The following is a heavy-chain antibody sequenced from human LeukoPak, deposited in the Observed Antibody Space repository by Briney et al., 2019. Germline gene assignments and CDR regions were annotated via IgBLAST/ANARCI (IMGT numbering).Heavy chain of an antibody. CDR3: ARDRRDYYGTGSYNEFDY. J-gene: IGHJ4*02. CDR1: GGTFSSYT. V-gene: IGHV1-2*06. Sequence: ASVKVSCKASGGTFSSYTISWVRQAPGQGLEWMGRINPNSGGTNYAQKFQGRVTMTRDTSISTAYMELSRLRSDDTAVYYCARDRRDYYGTGSYNEFDYWGQGTLVTVSS. CDR2: INPNSGGT. D-gene: IGHD3-10*01.